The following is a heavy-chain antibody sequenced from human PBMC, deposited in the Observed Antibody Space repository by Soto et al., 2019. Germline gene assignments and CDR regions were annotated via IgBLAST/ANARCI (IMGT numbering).Heavy chain of an antibody. CDR2: INPDNGTT. V-gene: IGHV1-3*01. Sequence: QVQLVQSGAEVRKPGASVKISCRASGFSFSDNLINWVRQAPGQSLEWMGWINPDNGTTRYSQTVQVRVTISRHSSASISYCEGSYVTSEDTSLYCCARYILSGCPRANDAFDVWGQWTMVTVSS. CDR1: GFSFSDNL. CDR3: ARYILSGCPRANDAFDV. J-gene: IGHJ3*01. D-gene: IGHD2-15*01.